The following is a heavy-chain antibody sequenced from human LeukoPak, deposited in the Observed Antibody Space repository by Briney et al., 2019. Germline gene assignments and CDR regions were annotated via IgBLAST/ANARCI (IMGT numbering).Heavy chain of an antibody. CDR2: ISAYNGNT. CDR1: GYTFTSYG. J-gene: IGHJ6*02. CDR3: ARVLGDLSLDNDYGDFGYYYYGMDV. D-gene: IGHD4-17*01. V-gene: IGHV1-18*01. Sequence: ASVKVSCKASGYTFTSYGISWVRQAPGQGLEWMGWISAYNGNTNYAQKLQGRVTMTTDASTSTAYMELRSLRSDDTAVYYCARVLGDLSLDNDYGDFGYYYYGMDVWGQGTTVSVSS.